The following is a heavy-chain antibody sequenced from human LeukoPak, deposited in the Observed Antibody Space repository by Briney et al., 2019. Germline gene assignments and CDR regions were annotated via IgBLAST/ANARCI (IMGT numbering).Heavy chain of an antibody. Sequence: MTSETLSLTCAVYGGSFSGYYWSWIRQPPGKGLEWIGEINHSGSTNYNPSLKSRVTISVDTSKNQFSLKLSSVTAADTAVYYCASSPSAHGGSYRSSPYYFDYWGQGTLVTVSS. V-gene: IGHV4-34*01. J-gene: IGHJ4*02. CDR2: INHSGST. CDR1: GGSFSGYY. D-gene: IGHD1-26*01. CDR3: ASSPSAHGGSYRSSPYYFDY.